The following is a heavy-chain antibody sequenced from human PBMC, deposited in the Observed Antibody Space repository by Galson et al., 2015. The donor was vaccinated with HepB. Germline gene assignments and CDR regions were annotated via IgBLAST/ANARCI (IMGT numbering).Heavy chain of an antibody. Sequence: SVKVSCKASGYTFTNHGISWVRQAPGQGLEWLGWISAYNGNTDYAQKVQGRVTLTTDTPTSTAHMQLRSLTSDDTAVYFCVRDVPSSSGAATFDYWGQGTLVTVSS. CDR3: VRDVPSSSGAATFDY. V-gene: IGHV1-18*01. CDR2: ISAYNGNT. D-gene: IGHD6-13*01. CDR1: GYTFTNHG. J-gene: IGHJ4*02.